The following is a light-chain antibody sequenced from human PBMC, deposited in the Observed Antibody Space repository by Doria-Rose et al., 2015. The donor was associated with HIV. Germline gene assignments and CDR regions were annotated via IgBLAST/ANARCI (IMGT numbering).Light chain of an antibody. J-gene: IGKJ3*01. CDR1: QSLLYTSKNY. V-gene: IGKV4-1*01. Sequence: DIRMTQSPESLGMSLGELATLNCKSNQSLLYTSKNYLAWYQQKPGQPPKLLIYWASTRQSRVPARFSGSGSGTDFTLTISSLEAEDVAVYYCQQYYDTPSFGPGTTVDIK. CDR2: WAS. CDR3: QQYYDTPS.